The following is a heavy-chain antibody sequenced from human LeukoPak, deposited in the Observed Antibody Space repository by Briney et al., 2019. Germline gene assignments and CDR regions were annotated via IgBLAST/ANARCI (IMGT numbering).Heavy chain of an antibody. CDR3: ASGWAGGGYCSSTSCYGVYNWFDP. CDR1: GFTFSSYG. CDR2: IRYDGSNK. Sequence: GGSLRLSCAASGFTFSSYGMHWVRQAPGKGLEWVAFIRYDGSNKYYADSVKGRFTISRDNSKNTLYLQMNSLRSEDTAVYYCASGWAGGGYCSSTSCYGVYNWFDPWGQGTLVTVSS. V-gene: IGHV3-30*02. D-gene: IGHD2-2*01. J-gene: IGHJ5*02.